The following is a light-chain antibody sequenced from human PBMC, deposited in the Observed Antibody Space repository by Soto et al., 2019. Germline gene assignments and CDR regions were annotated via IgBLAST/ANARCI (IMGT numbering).Light chain of an antibody. CDR2: GAS. CDR1: QSVSSR. J-gene: IGKJ5*01. Sequence: EIVMTQSPGTLSLSPGERATLSCRASQSVSSRLAWYQQKPGQAPRLLISGASSRATGIPDRFSGSGSGTDFNLTISRLEPEDFALYYYQPDVERSPITFGQGTRLEIK. CDR3: QPDVERSPIT. V-gene: IGKV3-20*01.